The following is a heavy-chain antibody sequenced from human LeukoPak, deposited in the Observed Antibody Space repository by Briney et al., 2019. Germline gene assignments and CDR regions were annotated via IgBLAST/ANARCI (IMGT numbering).Heavy chain of an antibody. CDR3: AAARPDAFDI. D-gene: IGHD1-14*01. CDR1: VYTFTGHY. Sequence: SVKVSYKACVYTFTGHYMHGVREPCGRGLECMEYINSNSGGTNYAQKLQGRVTMTRDTSISTAYMELSRLRSEDTAVYYCAAARPDAFDIWGQGTMVTVSS. V-gene: IGHV1-2*02. CDR2: INSNSGGT. J-gene: IGHJ3*02.